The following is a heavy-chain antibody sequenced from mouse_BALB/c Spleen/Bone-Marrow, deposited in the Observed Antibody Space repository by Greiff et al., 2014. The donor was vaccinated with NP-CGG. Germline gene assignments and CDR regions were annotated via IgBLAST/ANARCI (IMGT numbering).Heavy chain of an antibody. V-gene: IGHV14-4*02. Sequence: KLQDSLAELVRSGASVKLSCTASGFNIKDYYMHWVKQRPEQGLEWIGWIDPENGDTEYAPKFQGKATMTADTSSNTAYLQLSSRTSEDTAVYYCNARGDYDFDYFDYWGQGTTLTVSS. CDR1: GFNIKDYY. CDR2: IDPENGDT. D-gene: IGHD2-4*01. J-gene: IGHJ2*01. CDR3: NARGDYDFDYFDY.